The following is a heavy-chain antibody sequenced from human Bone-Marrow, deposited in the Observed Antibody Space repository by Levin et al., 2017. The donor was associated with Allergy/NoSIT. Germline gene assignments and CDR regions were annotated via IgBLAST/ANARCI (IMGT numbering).Heavy chain of an antibody. CDR1: GFTFNFYA. CDR3: AKDAGSCPDRECYLGAHRFDY. CDR2: ISGSGLFT. Sequence: GESLKISCAASGFTFNFYAMAWVRLAPGKGLEWVAGISGSGLFTYYADSVKSRFTTSRDNSRNTLDLQMSGLRADDTAIYYCAKDAGSCPDRECYLGAHRFDYWGQGVLVTVSS. J-gene: IGHJ4*02. D-gene: IGHD2-8*01. V-gene: IGHV3-23*01.